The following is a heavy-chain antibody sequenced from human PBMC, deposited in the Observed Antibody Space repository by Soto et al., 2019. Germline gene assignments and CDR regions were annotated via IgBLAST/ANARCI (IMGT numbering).Heavy chain of an antibody. CDR2: IYTKERT. V-gene: IGHV4-4*07. Sequence: SETLSLTCSVSGASISNFYWSWIRQPAGKGLEWIGRIYTKERTNYNLSFRNRVTMSVDTSKNQFSLKLGAVTAADTAVYYCARDDYKDGGNNWFDPWGQGTLVTVSS. J-gene: IGHJ5*02. CDR3: ARDDYKDGGNNWFDP. CDR1: GASISNFY. D-gene: IGHD3-16*01.